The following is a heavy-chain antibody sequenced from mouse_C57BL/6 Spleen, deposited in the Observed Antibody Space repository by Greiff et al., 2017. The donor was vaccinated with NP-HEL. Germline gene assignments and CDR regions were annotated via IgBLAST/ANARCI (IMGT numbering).Heavy chain of an antibody. CDR3: AGLLSRYWYFDV. V-gene: IGHV1-81*01. CDR2: IYPRSGNT. CDR1: GYTFTSYG. Sequence: VKLMESGAELARPGASVKLSCKASGYTFTSYGISWVKQRTGQGLEWIGEIYPRSGNTYYNEKFKGKATLTADKSSSTAYMELRSLTSEDSAVYFCAGLLSRYWYFDVWGTGTTVTVSS. J-gene: IGHJ1*03. D-gene: IGHD2-3*01.